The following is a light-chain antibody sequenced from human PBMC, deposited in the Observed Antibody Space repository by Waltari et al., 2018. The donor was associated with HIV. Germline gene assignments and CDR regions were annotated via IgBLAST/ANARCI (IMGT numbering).Light chain of an antibody. Sequence: QSALTQPASVSGSPGQSVTISCTATTSDFGRYNSVSWYQQHPGNVPKVIIYEVTSRPSGVPLRFSGSRSGNTASLTIAGLQAEDEAVYYCSTHTTTDTLMFGGGTKLTVL. CDR2: EVT. CDR1: TSDFGRYNS. J-gene: IGLJ3*02. CDR3: STHTTTDTLM. V-gene: IGLV2-14*03.